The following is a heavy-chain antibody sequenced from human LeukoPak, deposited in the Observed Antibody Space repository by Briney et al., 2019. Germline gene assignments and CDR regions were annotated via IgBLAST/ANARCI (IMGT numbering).Heavy chain of an antibody. J-gene: IGHJ4*02. CDR3: ARDSSDILHGYYHF. V-gene: IGHV1-2*02. Sequence: ASVKVSCKTSGYTFNDYYIHWVRQAPGQGLEWMGWINPNSGRTNYAPKFQGRVTLTTDTSISTAYMELSSLISGDTALYYCARDSSDILHGYYHFWGQGTLVTVSS. CDR1: GYTFNDYY. CDR2: INPNSGRT. D-gene: IGHD3-9*01.